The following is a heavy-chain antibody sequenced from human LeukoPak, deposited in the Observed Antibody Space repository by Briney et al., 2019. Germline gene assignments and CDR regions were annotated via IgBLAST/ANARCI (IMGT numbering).Heavy chain of an antibody. J-gene: IGHJ4*02. CDR3: YYRVSSGYLT. CDR2: INPNSGGT. D-gene: IGHD3-22*01. Sequence: GASVKVSCKASGYTFTGYYMHWVRQAPGQGLEWMGWINPNSGGTYYAQKFQGRVSMTRDTPISTAYMELSSLRSDDTAVYYCYYRVSSGYLTWGQGTLVAVSS. V-gene: IGHV1-2*02. CDR1: GYTFTGYY.